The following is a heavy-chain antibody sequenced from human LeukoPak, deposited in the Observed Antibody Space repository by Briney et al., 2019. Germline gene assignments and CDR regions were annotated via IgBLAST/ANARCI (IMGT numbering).Heavy chain of an antibody. Sequence: ASVKVSCKASGYTFTSYSISWVRQAPGQGLEWMGWISAYNGNTNYAQKLQGRVTMTTDTSTSTAYMELRSLRSDDTAVYYCAREALSWQLVPYYYYGMDVWGQGTTVTVSS. CDR3: AREALSWQLVPYYYYGMDV. V-gene: IGHV1-18*01. CDR1: GYTFTSYS. J-gene: IGHJ6*02. D-gene: IGHD6-13*01. CDR2: ISAYNGNT.